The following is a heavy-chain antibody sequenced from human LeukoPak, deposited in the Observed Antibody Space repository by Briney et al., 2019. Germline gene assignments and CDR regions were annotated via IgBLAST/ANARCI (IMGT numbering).Heavy chain of an antibody. V-gene: IGHV3-7*03. CDR1: GFTFSSSW. CDR2: IKPDGSEK. J-gene: IGHJ5*02. D-gene: IGHD6-6*01. Sequence: GGSLRLSCAASGFTFSSSWMSWVRQAPGKGLEWVANIKPDGSEKYYVGSVKGRFTISRDNAKNSLYLQMDSLRAEDTAVYHCARDGPYSSSATHPPWGQGTLVTVSS. CDR3: ARDGPYSSSATHPP.